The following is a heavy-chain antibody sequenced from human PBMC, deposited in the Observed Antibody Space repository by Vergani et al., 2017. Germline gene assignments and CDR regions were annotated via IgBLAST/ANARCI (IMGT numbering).Heavy chain of an antibody. D-gene: IGHD1-26*01. CDR1: GGSISSYY. Sequence: QVQLQESGPGLVKPSETLSLTCTVSGGSISSYYWSWIRQPPGKGLEWIGYIYYSGSTNYNPSLKSRVTISGDTSKNPFSLKLSSVTAADTAVYYCARGGRGGGYIYVDGWFDPWGQGTLVTVSS. CDR3: ARGGRGGGYIYVDGWFDP. J-gene: IGHJ5*02. CDR2: IYYSGST. V-gene: IGHV4-59*01.